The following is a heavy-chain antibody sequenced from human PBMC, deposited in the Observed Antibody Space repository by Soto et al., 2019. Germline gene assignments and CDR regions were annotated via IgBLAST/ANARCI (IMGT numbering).Heavy chain of an antibody. CDR1: GGTFSSYA. CDR2: IIPIFGTA. D-gene: IGHD2-15*01. V-gene: IGHV1-69*13. CDR3: ARVPQIGCSGGSCYHYYYYGMDV. J-gene: IGHJ6*02. Sequence: GASVKVSCKASGGTFSSYAISWVRQAPGQGLEWMGGIIPIFGTANYAQKFQGRVTITADESTSTAYMELSSLRSEDTAVYYCARVPQIGCSGGSCYHYYYYGMDVWGQGTTVTVSS.